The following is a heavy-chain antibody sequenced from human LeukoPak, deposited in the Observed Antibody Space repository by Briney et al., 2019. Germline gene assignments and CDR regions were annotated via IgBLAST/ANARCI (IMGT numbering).Heavy chain of an antibody. Sequence: ASVKVSCEVSGNTLTELSMHWVRQAPGKGLEWMGRFDPEDGETIYAQKFQGRVAMTEDTSTDTAYMELSSLRSEDTAVYYCATPSQEGPGYYYYGMDVWGQGTSVTVSS. J-gene: IGHJ6*02. V-gene: IGHV1-24*01. CDR1: GNTLTELS. CDR2: FDPEDGET. CDR3: ATPSQEGPGYYYYGMDV. D-gene: IGHD1-14*01.